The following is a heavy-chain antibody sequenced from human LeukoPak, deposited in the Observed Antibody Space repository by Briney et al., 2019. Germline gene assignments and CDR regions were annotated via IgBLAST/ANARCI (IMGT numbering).Heavy chain of an antibody. CDR1: GGSISSGSYY. V-gene: IGHV4-61*02. Sequence: PSETLSLTCTVSGGSISSGSYYWSWIRQPAGKGLEWIGRIYTSGSTTYNPSLKSRVTISVDTSKNQFSLKLSSVTAADTAVYYCAIGRTIFGVVIIHHAFDIWGQGTMVTVSS. D-gene: IGHD3-3*01. J-gene: IGHJ3*02. CDR3: AIGRTIFGVVIIHHAFDI. CDR2: IYTSGST.